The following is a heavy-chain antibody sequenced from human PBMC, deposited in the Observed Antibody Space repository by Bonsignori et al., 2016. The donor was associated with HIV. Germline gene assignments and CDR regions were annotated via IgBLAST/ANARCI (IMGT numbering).Heavy chain of an antibody. CDR2: ISPYNGHT. Sequence: WVRQAPGQGLEWMGWISPYNGHTNYAQKLQDRVTMTTDLSTSTAYMELRSLRSDDTAVYYCARDLERRAAAADTTFGYWGQGTLVTVSS. D-gene: IGHD6-13*01. J-gene: IGHJ4*02. CDR3: ARDLERRAAAADTTFGY. V-gene: IGHV1-18*01.